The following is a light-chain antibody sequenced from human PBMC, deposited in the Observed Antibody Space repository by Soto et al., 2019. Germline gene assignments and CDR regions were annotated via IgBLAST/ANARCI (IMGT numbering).Light chain of an antibody. CDR1: SSNIGNNY. CDR3: GTWDSSLSVYV. Sequence: QSVLTQPPSVSTAPGQKVTISCSGSSSNIGNNYVSWYQQLPGTAPKLLIYDKYKRPSGIPDRFSGSKSGTSATLGITGPQTGDEADYYCGTWDSSLSVYVIGTGTKLTVL. J-gene: IGLJ1*01. CDR2: DKY. V-gene: IGLV1-51*01.